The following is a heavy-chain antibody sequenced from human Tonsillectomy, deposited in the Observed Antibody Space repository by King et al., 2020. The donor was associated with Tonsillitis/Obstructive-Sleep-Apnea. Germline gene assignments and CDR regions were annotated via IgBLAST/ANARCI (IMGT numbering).Heavy chain of an antibody. V-gene: IGHV3-23*04. CDR3: AKEGDQLPHLDY. J-gene: IGHJ4*02. CDR2: ISGSGGTT. CDR1: GFTFISYV. Sequence: VQLVESGGGLVRPGGSLRLSFAASGFTFISYVMSCVRQAPGKGLELVSAISGSGGTTYYADSVKGRFTISRDNSKNTLYLQMNSLRAEDTAMYYCAKEGDQLPHLDYWGQGTLGTVSS. D-gene: IGHD2-2*01.